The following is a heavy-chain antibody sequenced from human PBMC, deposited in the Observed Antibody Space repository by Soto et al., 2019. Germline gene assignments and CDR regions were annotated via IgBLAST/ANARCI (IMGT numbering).Heavy chain of an antibody. V-gene: IGHV3-23*01. J-gene: IGHJ4*02. CDR3: AKAFYSSDRGEVFDY. D-gene: IGHD6-19*01. CDR2: IISGGNT. Sequence: EVHLLESGGGLVQPGGSLRLSCAASGFTFSNYAMSWVRQAPGKGLEWVSTIISGGNTYYADSVKGRFTISRDNSKNTLYLQMNSLKAEDTAVYYCAKAFYSSDRGEVFDYWDQGTLVTVSS. CDR1: GFTFSNYA.